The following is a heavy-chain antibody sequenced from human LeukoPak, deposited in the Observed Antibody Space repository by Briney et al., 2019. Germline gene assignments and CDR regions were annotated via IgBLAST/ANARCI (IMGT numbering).Heavy chain of an antibody. V-gene: IGHV4-59*01. J-gene: IGHJ3*02. CDR1: GGSISSYY. CDR3: ARVLFASSGYPRDNAFDI. D-gene: IGHD3-22*01. CDR2: IYYSGST. Sequence: SETLSLTCTVSGGSISSYYWSWIRQPPGKGLEWIGYIYYSGSTNYNPSLKSRVTISVDTSKNQFSLKLSSVTAADTAVYYCARVLFASSGYPRDNAFDIWGQGTMVTVSS.